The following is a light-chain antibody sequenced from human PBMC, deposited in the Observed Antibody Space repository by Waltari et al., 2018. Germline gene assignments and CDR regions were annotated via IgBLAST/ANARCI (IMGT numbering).Light chain of an antibody. CDR2: EVS. CDR3: CSYAGSRTYV. Sequence: QSALTQPASVSGSPGQSITISCTGTSSDVGNFNLVSWYQQHPAKVPKLIIYEVSNRPSGVSNHLSGSKSGNTASLTISGLRAEDEADYYCCSYAGSRTYVFGTGTKVTVL. V-gene: IGLV2-23*02. CDR1: SSDVGNFNL. J-gene: IGLJ1*01.